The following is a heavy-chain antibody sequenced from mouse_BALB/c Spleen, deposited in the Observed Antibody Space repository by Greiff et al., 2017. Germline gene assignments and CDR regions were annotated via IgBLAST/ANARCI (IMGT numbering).Heavy chain of an antibody. CDR3: ARSSVVAPYAMDY. CDR2: INPSSGYT. D-gene: IGHD1-1*01. J-gene: IGHJ4*01. Sequence: VQLQQSGAELARPGASVKMSCKASGYTFTSYTMHWVKQRPGQGLEWIGYINPSSGYTNYNQKFKDKATLTADKSSSTAYMQLSSLTSEDSAVYYCARSSVVAPYAMDYWGQGTSVTVSS. CDR1: GYTFTSYT. V-gene: IGHV1-4*01.